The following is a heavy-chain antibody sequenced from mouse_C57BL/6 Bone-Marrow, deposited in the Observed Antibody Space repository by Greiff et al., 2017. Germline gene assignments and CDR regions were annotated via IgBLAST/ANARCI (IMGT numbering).Heavy chain of an antibody. CDR3: ARRRGQRGYFDV. J-gene: IGHJ1*03. CDR1: GYTFTSYW. CDR2: IHPNSGST. V-gene: IGHV1-64*01. Sequence: QVQLHQPGAELVKPGASVTLSCKASGYTFTSYWMHWVKQRPGQGLEWIGMIHPNSGSTNYNEKFKSKATLTVDKSSSTAYMQLSSLTSEDSAVYYCARRRGQRGYFDVWGTGTTVTVSS.